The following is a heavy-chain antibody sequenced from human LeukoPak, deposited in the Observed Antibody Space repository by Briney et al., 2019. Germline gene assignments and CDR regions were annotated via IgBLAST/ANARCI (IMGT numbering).Heavy chain of an antibody. Sequence: GRSLRLSCAASGFTFSSYGFHWVRQAPGKGLEWVAVIWYDGSNKYYADSVKGRFTISRDNSKDTLFLQMNSLRAEDTAVYYCARAPSYYGSGSYDDYWGQGTLVTVSS. V-gene: IGHV3-33*01. CDR3: ARAPSYYGSGSYDDY. CDR2: IWYDGSNK. CDR1: GFTFSSYG. D-gene: IGHD3-10*01. J-gene: IGHJ4*02.